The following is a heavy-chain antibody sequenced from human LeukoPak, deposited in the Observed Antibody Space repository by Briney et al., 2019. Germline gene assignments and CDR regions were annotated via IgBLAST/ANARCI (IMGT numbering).Heavy chain of an antibody. J-gene: IGHJ6*02. CDR3: ARERIAARPTQYYYYGMDV. CDR2: INAGNGNT. CDR1: GYTFTSYA. Sequence: GASVKVSCKASGYTFTSYAMHWVRQAPGQGLEWMGWINAGNGNTKYSQKFQGRVTITRDTSASTAYMELSSLRSEDTAVYYCARERIAARPTQYYYYGMDVWGQGTTVTVSS. V-gene: IGHV1-3*01. D-gene: IGHD6-6*01.